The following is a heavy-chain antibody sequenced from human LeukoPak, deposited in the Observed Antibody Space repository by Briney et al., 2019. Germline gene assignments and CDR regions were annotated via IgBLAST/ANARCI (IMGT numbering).Heavy chain of an antibody. CDR1: GFTVSSNY. J-gene: IGHJ4*02. Sequence: GGSLRLSCAASGFTVSSNYMSWVRQAPGKGLEWVSVIYSGGSTYYADSVKGRFTISRDNSKNTLYLQMNSLRDEDTTAYYCATSEGAMVPHYFDYWGQGTLVIVSS. CDR3: ATSEGAMVPHYFDY. V-gene: IGHV3-53*01. D-gene: IGHD5-18*01. CDR2: IYSGGST.